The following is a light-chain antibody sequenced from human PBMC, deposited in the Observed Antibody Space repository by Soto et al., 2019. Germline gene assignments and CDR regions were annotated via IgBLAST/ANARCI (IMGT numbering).Light chain of an antibody. J-gene: IGKJ5*01. Sequence: EIGMAQSPATLSVSARETASPSCMASQSVSSYLAWYQQKPGQAPRHLIYGASTRATGIPARFSGSGSGTDFTLTISRLEPEDFAVYYCQQYDISPITFGQGTRLENK. CDR1: QSVSSY. CDR2: GAS. CDR3: QQYDISPIT. V-gene: IGKV3-15*01.